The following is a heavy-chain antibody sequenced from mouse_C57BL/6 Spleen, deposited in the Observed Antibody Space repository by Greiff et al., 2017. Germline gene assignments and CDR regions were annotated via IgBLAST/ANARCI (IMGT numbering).Heavy chain of an antibody. Sequence: EVHLVESGPGLAQPSQTLSLTCSVTGYSITSDYWNWIRKFPGNKLEYMGYISYSGSTYYNPSLKIRISITRDTSKNQYYLQLNSVTTEDTATYYWARRNFYYGNSSGFAYWGKGTLVTVSA. CDR3: ARRNFYYGNSSGFAY. J-gene: IGHJ3*01. V-gene: IGHV3-8*01. D-gene: IGHD2-1*01. CDR2: ISYSGST. CDR1: GYSITSDY.